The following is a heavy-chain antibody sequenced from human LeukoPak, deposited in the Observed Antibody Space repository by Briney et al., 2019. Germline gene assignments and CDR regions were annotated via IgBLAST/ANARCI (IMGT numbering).Heavy chain of an antibody. CDR1: GGSVSSGSYY. J-gene: IGHJ3*02. CDR2: IYYSGGT. CDR3: ARGGGYSYGYAFDI. D-gene: IGHD5-18*01. V-gene: IGHV4-61*01. Sequence: SETLSLTCTVSGGSVSSGSYYWSWIRQPPGTGLEWIGYIYYSGGTNYNPSLKSRVTISIDTSKNQFSLKLSSVTAADTAVFYCARGGGYSYGYAFDIWGQGTMVTVS.